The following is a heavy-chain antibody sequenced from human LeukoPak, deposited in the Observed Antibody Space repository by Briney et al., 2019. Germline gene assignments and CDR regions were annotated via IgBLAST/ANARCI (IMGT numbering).Heavy chain of an antibody. D-gene: IGHD5-18*01. J-gene: IGHJ4*02. V-gene: IGHV4-39*01. Sequence: SETLSLTCTVSGGSISSSSAYWVWIRQPPGKGLEWIGSIYYSKNTYYNPSLKSRVTISADTSKNQFSLTLGSVSATDTAVYYCVSPRAFSYGYFDYWGQGTLVTVSS. CDR2: IYYSKNT. CDR3: VSPRAFSYGYFDY. CDR1: GGSISSSSAY.